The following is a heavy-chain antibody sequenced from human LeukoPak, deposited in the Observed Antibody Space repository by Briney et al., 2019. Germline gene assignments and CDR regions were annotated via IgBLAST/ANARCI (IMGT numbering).Heavy chain of an antibody. Sequence: ASVKVSCKASGYTFTSYYMHWVRQAPGQGLEWMGIINPSGGSTSYAQKSQGRVTMTRDMSTSTVYMELSSLRSEDTAVYYCARDHNWNDHAFDIWGQGTMVTVSS. CDR1: GYTFTSYY. CDR2: INPSGGST. V-gene: IGHV1-46*01. D-gene: IGHD1-20*01. J-gene: IGHJ3*02. CDR3: ARDHNWNDHAFDI.